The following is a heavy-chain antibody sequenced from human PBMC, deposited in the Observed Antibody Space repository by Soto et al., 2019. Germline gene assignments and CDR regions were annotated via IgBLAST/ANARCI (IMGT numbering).Heavy chain of an antibody. D-gene: IGHD5-18*01. V-gene: IGHV3-30*18. CDR1: GFTFSTNA. J-gene: IGHJ5*02. Sequence: GGSLRLSCAASGFTFSTNAIHWVRQAPGKGLEWVAVISFDGSNKYYADSVKGRFTISRDNSKNTLYLQMSSLRAEDTAVYYCAKDDVDTALSFDPWGQGTLVTAPQ. CDR2: ISFDGSNK. CDR3: AKDDVDTALSFDP.